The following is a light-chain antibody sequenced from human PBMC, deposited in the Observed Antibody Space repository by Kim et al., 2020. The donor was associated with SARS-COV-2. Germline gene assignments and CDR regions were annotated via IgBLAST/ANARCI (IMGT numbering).Light chain of an antibody. CDR3: AAWDDSLNGRV. V-gene: IGLV1-44*01. CDR1: SSNIGSNT. CDR2: RNH. Sequence: GQRVTISCSGSSSNIGSNTVTCYQQLPGTAPKLLIYRNHQRPSGVPDRFSGSKSGTSASLAISGLQSGDEAGYYCAAWDDSLNGRVFGGGTKLTVL. J-gene: IGLJ3*02.